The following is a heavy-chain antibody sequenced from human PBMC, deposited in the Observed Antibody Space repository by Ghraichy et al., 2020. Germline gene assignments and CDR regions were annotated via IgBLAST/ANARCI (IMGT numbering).Heavy chain of an antibody. CDR2: IYHSGST. Sequence: TLSLTCAVSGGSISSGGYSWSWIRQPPGKGLEWIGYIYHSGSTYYNPSLKSRVTISVDRSKNQFSLKLSSVTAADTAVYYCARRGIGGLGFDYWGQGTLVTVSS. D-gene: IGHD3/OR15-3a*01. V-gene: IGHV4-30-2*01. J-gene: IGHJ4*02. CDR1: GGSISSGGYS. CDR3: ARRGIGGLGFDY.